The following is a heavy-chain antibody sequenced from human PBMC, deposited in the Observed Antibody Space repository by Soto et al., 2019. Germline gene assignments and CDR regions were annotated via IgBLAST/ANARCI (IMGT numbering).Heavy chain of an antibody. CDR2: IYYSGSN. J-gene: IGHJ4*02. CDR1: GGSISSYY. Sequence: SETLSLTCTVSGGSISSYYWSWIRQPPGKGLEWIGYIYYSGSNNYNPSLKSRVTISVDTSKNQFSLKLSSVTAADTAVYYCAGSYDYIWGSYRYWGQGTLVTVSS. CDR3: AGSYDYIWGSYRY. V-gene: IGHV4-59*08. D-gene: IGHD3-16*02.